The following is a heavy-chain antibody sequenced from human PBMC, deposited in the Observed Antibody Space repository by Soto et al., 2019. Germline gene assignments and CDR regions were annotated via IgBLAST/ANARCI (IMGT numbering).Heavy chain of an antibody. D-gene: IGHD3-3*01. CDR2: MNPNSGNT. J-gene: IGHJ6*02. Sequence: ASVKVSCKASGYTFTSYDINWVRQATGQGLEWMGWMNPNSGNTGYAQKFQGRVTMTRNTSISTAYMELSSLRSEYTAVYYCARGGFGYYDFWSGYYSGDPYYYYGMDVWGQGTTVTVS. CDR3: ARGGFGYYDFWSGYYSGDPYYYYGMDV. CDR1: GYTFTSYD. V-gene: IGHV1-8*01.